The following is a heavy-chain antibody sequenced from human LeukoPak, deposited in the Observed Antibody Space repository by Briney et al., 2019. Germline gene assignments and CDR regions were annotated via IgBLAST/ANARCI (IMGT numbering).Heavy chain of an antibody. CDR2: INPNSGGT. CDR3: ARGYRDSIGPCLDS. V-gene: IGHV1-2*02. D-gene: IGHD3-22*01. CDR1: VYSFTGYY. Sequence: GASVKVSCKASVYSFTGYYIHWVRQAPGQGPEWMGWINPNSGGTKYAQRFQGRVTMTRDTSISTAYMDLSSLTSDDTADYFCARGYRDSIGPCLDSWGQGTLVTVSS. J-gene: IGHJ5*01.